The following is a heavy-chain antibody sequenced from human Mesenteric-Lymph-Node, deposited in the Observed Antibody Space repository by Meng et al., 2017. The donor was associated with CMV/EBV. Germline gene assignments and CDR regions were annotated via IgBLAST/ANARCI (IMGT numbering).Heavy chain of an antibody. CDR2: ISSSSSYI. Sequence: GESLKISCAASGFTFEDYGMHWVRQAPGKGLEWVSSISSSSSYIYYADSVKGRFTISRDNAKNSLYLQMNSLRAEDTAVYYCAQDGTAVDYWGQGTLVTVSS. CDR3: AQDGTAVDY. V-gene: IGHV3-21*01. D-gene: IGHD1-26*01. CDR1: GFTFEDYG. J-gene: IGHJ4*02.